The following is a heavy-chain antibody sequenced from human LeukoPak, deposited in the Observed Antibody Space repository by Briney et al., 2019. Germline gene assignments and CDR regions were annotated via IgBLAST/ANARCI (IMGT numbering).Heavy chain of an antibody. V-gene: IGHV3-7*01. J-gene: IGHJ4*02. CDR1: GFTFSDYW. Sequence: PGGSLRLSCAASGFTFSDYWMSWVRQTPGKGLEWVANIKEDGSDKYYADSVKGRFTISRDNARSSLYLQMNTLRAEDTAVYYCAREATLASYWGQGTLVTVSS. CDR2: IKEDGSDK. D-gene: IGHD3-3*02. CDR3: AREATLASY.